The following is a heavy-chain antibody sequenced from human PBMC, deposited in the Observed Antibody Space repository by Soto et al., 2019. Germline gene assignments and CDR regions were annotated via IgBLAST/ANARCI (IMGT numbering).Heavy chain of an antibody. D-gene: IGHD2-15*01. CDR1: GASVSSANHY. J-gene: IGHJ4*02. CDR2: IFYSGST. V-gene: IGHV4-61*01. Sequence: PSETLSLTCTVSGASVSSANHYWSWIRQPPGKGLEWIGYIFYSGSTNYNPSLKSRVTISVDTSKNQFSLKLSSVIAADTAVYYCARERAAHFDSWGQGTLVTVSS. CDR3: ARERAAHFDS.